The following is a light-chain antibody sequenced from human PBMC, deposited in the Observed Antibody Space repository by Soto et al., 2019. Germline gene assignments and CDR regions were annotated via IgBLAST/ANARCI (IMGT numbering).Light chain of an antibody. J-gene: IGKJ1*01. CDR1: QTISIC. Sequence: DIQMTQSPSTLSGSVGDRVTITCRASQTISICLAWYQQKPGKAPKLLIYKASTLKSGVPSRFSGSGSGTEFTLTISSLQPDDFATYYCQHYHSYSEAFGQGTKVELK. V-gene: IGKV1-5*03. CDR2: KAS. CDR3: QHYHSYSEA.